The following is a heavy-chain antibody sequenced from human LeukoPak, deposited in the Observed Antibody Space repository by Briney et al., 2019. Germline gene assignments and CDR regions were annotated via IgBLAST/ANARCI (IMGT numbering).Heavy chain of an antibody. CDR2: SIGSGGSA. J-gene: IGHJ4*02. V-gene: IGHV3-23*01. CDR1: GFTFSTYT. Sequence: GGSLRLSCVASGFTFSTYTMNWIRQAPGKGLEWVSGSIGSGGSAFYADSVKGRFSISRDTSKNTLFLHMNNLRAGDTAVYYCAKPSGGGYAHYWGQGTLVTVSS. CDR3: AKPSGGGYAHY. D-gene: IGHD5-12*01.